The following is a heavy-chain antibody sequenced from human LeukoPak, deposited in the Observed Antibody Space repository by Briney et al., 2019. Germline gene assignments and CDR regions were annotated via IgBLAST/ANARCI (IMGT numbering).Heavy chain of an antibody. Sequence: PSETLSLTCTVSGGSISSSSYYWGWIRQPPGKGLEWIGSIYYSGSTYYNPPLKSRVTISVDTSKNQFSLKLSSVTAADTAVYYCARGMRATVVMSWFDPWGQGTLVTVSS. CDR3: ARGMRATVVMSWFDP. V-gene: IGHV4-39*07. CDR2: IYYSGST. J-gene: IGHJ5*02. CDR1: GGSISSSSYY. D-gene: IGHD4-23*01.